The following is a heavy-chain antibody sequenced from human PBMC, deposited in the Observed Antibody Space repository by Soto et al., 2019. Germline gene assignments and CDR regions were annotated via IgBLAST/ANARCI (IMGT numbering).Heavy chain of an antibody. V-gene: IGHV1-58*01. D-gene: IGHD3-22*01. CDR2: IVVGSGNT. CDR1: GFTFTSSA. J-gene: IGHJ4*02. Sequence: SVKVSWKASGFTFTSSAVQWVRQARGQRLEWIGWIVVGSGNTNYAQKFQERVTITRDMSTSTAYMELSSLKSEDTAVYYCAAGEIVVVTKPFDYWGQGTLVTVSS. CDR3: AAGEIVVVTKPFDY.